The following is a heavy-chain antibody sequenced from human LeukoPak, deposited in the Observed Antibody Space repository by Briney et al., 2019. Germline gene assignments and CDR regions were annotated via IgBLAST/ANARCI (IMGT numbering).Heavy chain of an antibody. CDR3: ARGIAIQDYYYYMDV. Sequence: SETLSLTCTVSGGSISSGDYYWSWIRQPPGKGLEWTGCIYYSGSTYYNPSLKSRVTISVDTSKNQFSLKLSSVTAADTAVYYCARGIAIQDYYYYMDVWGKGTTVTVSS. CDR2: IYYSGST. CDR1: GGSISSGDYY. V-gene: IGHV4-30-4*08. J-gene: IGHJ6*03.